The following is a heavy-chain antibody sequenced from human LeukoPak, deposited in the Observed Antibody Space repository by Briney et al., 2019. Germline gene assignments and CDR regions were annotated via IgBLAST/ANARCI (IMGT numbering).Heavy chain of an antibody. Sequence: GGSLRLSCAASGFTFSSYGMPWVRQAPGKGLEWVAVIWYDGSNKYYADSVKGRFTISRDNSKNTLYLQMNSLRAEDTAVYYCAKGGSSGGFDYWGQGTLVTVSS. V-gene: IGHV3-30*02. CDR2: IWYDGSNK. J-gene: IGHJ4*02. CDR3: AKGGSSGGFDY. D-gene: IGHD3-10*01. CDR1: GFTFSSYG.